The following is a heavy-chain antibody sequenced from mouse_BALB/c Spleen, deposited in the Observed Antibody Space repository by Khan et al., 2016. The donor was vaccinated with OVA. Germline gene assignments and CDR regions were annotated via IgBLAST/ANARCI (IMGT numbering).Heavy chain of an antibody. CDR3: ARPGRWFDY. D-gene: IGHD3-3*01. CDR1: GYSITSAYY. CDR2: ISSGGSF. J-gene: IGHJ3*01. Sequence: EVELVESGPGLVKPSQSLSLTCSVTGYSITSAYYWNWIRQFPGNKLEWMGYISSGGSFNYNPSLKNRISITRDTSKNQFFLKLNSVTPEDTATYYCARPGRWFDYWGQGTLVTVSA. V-gene: IGHV3-6*02.